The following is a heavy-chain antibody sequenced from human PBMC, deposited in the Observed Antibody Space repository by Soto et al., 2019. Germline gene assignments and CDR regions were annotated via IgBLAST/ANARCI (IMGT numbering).Heavy chain of an antibody. J-gene: IGHJ4*02. CDR1: GDSISSGEYY. V-gene: IGHV4-31*03. D-gene: IGHD3-10*01. Sequence: QVHLQESGPGLVKPSETLSLTCSVSGDSISSGEYYWNWIRQHPVKGLEWIGFVHYSGSTFYNPSLESRVYISIDTSQNRFYLKVTSVTSADTAVYYCARRPTGSGSSYFENWGQGTLITVSS. CDR3: ARRPTGSGSSYFEN. CDR2: VHYSGST.